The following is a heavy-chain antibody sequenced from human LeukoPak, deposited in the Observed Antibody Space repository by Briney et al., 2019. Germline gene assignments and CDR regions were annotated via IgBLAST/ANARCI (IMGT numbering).Heavy chain of an antibody. CDR2: ISPNSGGT. CDR3: ARDSSGYSYGGVDY. CDR1: GYTFTGYY. D-gene: IGHD5-18*01. J-gene: IGHJ4*02. Sequence: ASVKVSCKASGYTFTGYYMHWVRQAPGQGLEWMGWISPNSGGTNYAQKFQGRVTMTRDTSISTAYMELSRLRSDDTAVYYCARDSSGYSYGGVDYWGQGTLVTVSS. V-gene: IGHV1-2*02.